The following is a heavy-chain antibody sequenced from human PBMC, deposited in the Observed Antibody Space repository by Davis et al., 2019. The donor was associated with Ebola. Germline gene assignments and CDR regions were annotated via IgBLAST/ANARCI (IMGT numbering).Heavy chain of an antibody. CDR2: IRSKAKSYAT. Sequence: GESLKISCAASGFTFSGSAMHWVRQASGKGLEWVGRIRSKAKSYATAYAASVKGRFTISRDDSKNTAYLQMNSLKTEDTAVYYCTANLEWLLHGDYWGQGTLVTVSS. V-gene: IGHV3-73*01. CDR3: TANLEWLLHGDY. D-gene: IGHD3-3*01. J-gene: IGHJ4*02. CDR1: GFTFSGSA.